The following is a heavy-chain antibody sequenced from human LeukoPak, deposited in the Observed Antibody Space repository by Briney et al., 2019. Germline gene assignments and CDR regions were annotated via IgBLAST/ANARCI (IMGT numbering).Heavy chain of an antibody. CDR2: ISIISSYI. D-gene: IGHD2-15*01. Sequence: GGSRGFSGAASGLTFISYSRNGFGQPPGKGRDGVSSISIISSYIYYADSVKGRFTISRDNAKNSLYLQMNSLRAEDTAVYYCARDGRPGYCSGGSCGDAFDIWGQGTMVTVSS. J-gene: IGHJ3*02. CDR3: ARDGRPGYCSGGSCGDAFDI. V-gene: IGHV3-21*01. CDR1: GLTFISYS.